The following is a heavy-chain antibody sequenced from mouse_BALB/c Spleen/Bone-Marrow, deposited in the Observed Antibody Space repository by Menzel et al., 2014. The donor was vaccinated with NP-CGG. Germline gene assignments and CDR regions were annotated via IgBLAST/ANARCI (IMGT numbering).Heavy chain of an antibody. D-gene: IGHD2-14*01. CDR2: ISYSGST. CDR1: GYSITNDDA. V-gene: IGHV3-2*02. J-gene: IGHJ3*01. CDR3: ARNRYDGAWFAY. Sequence: EVQLQESGPGLVKPSQSLSLTCTVTGYSITNDDAWNWIRQFPGKKLEWMGYISYSGSTSYNPSLKSRISITRDTSKNQFSLQLNSVTTEDTATYYCARNRYDGAWFAYWGQGTLVTVSA.